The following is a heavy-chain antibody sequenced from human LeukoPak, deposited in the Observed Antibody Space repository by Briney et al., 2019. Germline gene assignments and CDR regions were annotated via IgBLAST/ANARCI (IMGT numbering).Heavy chain of an antibody. V-gene: IGHV3-48*03. J-gene: IGHJ5*02. D-gene: IGHD5-12*01. CDR1: GFIFSSYE. CDR2: ISTSDSTM. Sequence: PGGSLRLSCAASGFIFSSYEMNWVRQAPGKGLEWVSYISTSDSTMYYAGSVKGRFTISRDNAKNSLYLQMDSLRVEDTGIYYCARDLGTHGGYVDPWGQGTLVTVSS. CDR3: ARDLGTHGGYVDP.